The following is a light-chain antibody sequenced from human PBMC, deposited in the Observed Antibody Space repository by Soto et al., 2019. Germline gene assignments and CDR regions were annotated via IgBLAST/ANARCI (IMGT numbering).Light chain of an antibody. CDR3: QHYGISPPWT. CDR2: GAS. V-gene: IGKV3-20*01. J-gene: IGKJ1*01. CDR1: QSISGTY. Sequence: IVLTQSPGTLSLSPGERATLSCRASQSISGTYLAWYQQKPGRAPRILIYGASNRATGIPDRFSGSGSGTDFTLTISRLEPEDFAVYYCQHYGISPPWTFGQGTKVEIK.